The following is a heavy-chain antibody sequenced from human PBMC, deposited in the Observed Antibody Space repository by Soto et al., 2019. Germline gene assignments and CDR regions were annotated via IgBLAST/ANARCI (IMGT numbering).Heavy chain of an antibody. Sequence: VGSLRLSCTGSGFTFGNYGMHWVRQAPGKGLEWVAGTSYDGNNKYYADSLKGRFTISRDNSKKMVYLQMTSLGPEDTAVYYCAKGGGSARDFDYWGQGALVT. CDR2: TSYDGNNK. D-gene: IGHD1-26*01. J-gene: IGHJ4*02. V-gene: IGHV3-30*18. CDR3: AKGGGSARDFDY. CDR1: GFTFGNYG.